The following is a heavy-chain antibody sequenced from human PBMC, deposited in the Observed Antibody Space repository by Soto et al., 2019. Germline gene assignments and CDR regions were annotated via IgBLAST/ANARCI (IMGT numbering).Heavy chain of an antibody. CDR1: GYTFTISW. CDR3: ARLSSCSNGVCYKFDY. Sequence: PGESLKISCKASGYTFTISWIGWVRQMPGKGLEWMGIIYPGDSDTRYSPSFRGQITISADRSITTAYLQWSGLKASDTGMYYCARLSSCSNGVCYKFDYWGPGTLVTVSS. V-gene: IGHV5-51*01. D-gene: IGHD2-8*01. J-gene: IGHJ4*02. CDR2: IYPGDSDT.